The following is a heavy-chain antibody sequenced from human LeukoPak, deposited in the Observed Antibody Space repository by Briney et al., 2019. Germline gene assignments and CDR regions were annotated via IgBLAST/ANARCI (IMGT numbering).Heavy chain of an antibody. CDR1: GFTFSNSG. J-gene: IGHJ4*02. D-gene: IGHD2-15*01. CDR2: ISYSSGHI. Sequence: GGSLRLSCAASGFTFSNSGMNWVRQAPGKGLEWVSSISYSSGHIYYAGSVKGRFTISRDNAKNSLYLQMNSLRVEDTAVYYCARVGEGYCSGGSCYAGDYWGQGTLVTVSS. CDR3: ARVGEGYCSGGSCYAGDY. V-gene: IGHV3-21*01.